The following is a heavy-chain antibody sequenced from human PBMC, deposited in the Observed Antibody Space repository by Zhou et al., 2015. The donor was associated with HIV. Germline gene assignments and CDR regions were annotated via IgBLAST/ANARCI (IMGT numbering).Heavy chain of an antibody. V-gene: IGHV1-69*01. CDR2: IIPIFGTA. Sequence: QVQLVQSGAEVKKPGSSVKVSCKASGGTFSSYAISWVRQAPGQGLEWMGGIIPIFGTANYAQKFQGRVTITADESTSTAYMELSSLRSEDTAVYYCARDLGGSYSNFRYYFDYWGQGTLVTVSS. D-gene: IGHD1-26*01. CDR3: ARDLGGSYSNFRYYFDY. CDR1: GGTFSSYA. J-gene: IGHJ4*02.